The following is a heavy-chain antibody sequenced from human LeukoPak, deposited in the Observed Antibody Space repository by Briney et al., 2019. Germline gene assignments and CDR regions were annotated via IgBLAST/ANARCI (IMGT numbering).Heavy chain of an antibody. CDR3: AREYSSGWYGGNYFDY. J-gene: IGHJ4*02. D-gene: IGHD6-19*01. CDR2: IKQDGSEK. CDR1: GFTFSSHW. V-gene: IGHV3-7*01. Sequence: GGSLRLSCAASGFTFSSHWMSWVRQAPGKGLEWVANIKQDGSEKYYVDSVKGRFTISRDNAKNSLYLQMNSLRAEDTAVYYCAREYSSGWYGGNYFDYWGQGTLVTVSS.